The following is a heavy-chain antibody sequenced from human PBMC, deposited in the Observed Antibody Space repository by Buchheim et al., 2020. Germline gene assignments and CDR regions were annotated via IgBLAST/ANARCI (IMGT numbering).Heavy chain of an antibody. CDR2: ISGSGGST. D-gene: IGHD6-13*01. CDR1: GFTFSSYA. V-gene: IGHV3-23*01. CDR3: AKDQGKYSSSWYSFDY. J-gene: IGHJ4*02. Sequence: EVQLLESGGGLVQPGGSLRLSCAASGFTFSSYAMSWVRQAPGKGLEWVSAISGSGGSTYYADSVQGRFTISRDNSKKTLYLQMNSLRAEDTAVYYCAKDQGKYSSSWYSFDYWGQGTL.